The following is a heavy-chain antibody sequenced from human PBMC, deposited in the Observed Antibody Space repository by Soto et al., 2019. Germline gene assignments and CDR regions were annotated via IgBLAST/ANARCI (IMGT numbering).Heavy chain of an antibody. Sequence: QVQLVESGGGVVQPGRSLRLSCAASGFTFSSYAMHWVRQAPGKGLEWVAVISYDGSNKYYADSVKGRFTISRDNSKNTLYLQMNSLRAEDTAVYYCARRGRTDAFDIWGQGTMVTVSS. D-gene: IGHD1-26*01. CDR3: ARRGRTDAFDI. CDR1: GFTFSSYA. V-gene: IGHV3-30-3*01. J-gene: IGHJ3*02. CDR2: ISYDGSNK.